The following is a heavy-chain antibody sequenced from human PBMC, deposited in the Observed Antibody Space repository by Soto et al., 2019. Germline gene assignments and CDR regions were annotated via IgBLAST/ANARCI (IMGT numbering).Heavy chain of an antibody. Sequence: SETLSLTCTVSGASIRSSAYWGWIRQPPGKGLEWIGYIYNLGRTYYNPSLKSRITMSIDTSKNQFSLKLSSVTAADTAIYYCARDPVGVTHFDYWGQGAPVTVSS. CDR2: IYNLGRT. CDR1: GASIRSSAY. J-gene: IGHJ4*02. CDR3: ARDPVGVTHFDY. V-gene: IGHV4-59*01. D-gene: IGHD1-26*01.